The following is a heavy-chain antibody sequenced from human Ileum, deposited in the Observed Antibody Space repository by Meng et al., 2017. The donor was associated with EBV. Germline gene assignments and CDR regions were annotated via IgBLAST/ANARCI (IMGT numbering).Heavy chain of an antibody. J-gene: IGHJ4*02. CDR3: ARDGGFSVGATKYDF. V-gene: IGHV1-3*01. Sequence: QYGPEVQWTGGLIKLSGTVSGYTFSGSATYCGRYAPGQRLEWMGWINPGSGNQKYSKKFQGRVTITRDTSAATVYMDLSSLRSEDTAVFYCARDGGFSVGATKYDFWGQGALVTVSS. CDR2: INPGSGNQ. D-gene: IGHD1-26*01. CDR1: GYTFSGSA.